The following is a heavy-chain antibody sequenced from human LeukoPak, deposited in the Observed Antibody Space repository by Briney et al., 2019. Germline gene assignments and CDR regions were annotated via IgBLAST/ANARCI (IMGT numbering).Heavy chain of an antibody. CDR1: GYSISSGYY. CDR3: AREPFYEVVPAVFDY. D-gene: IGHD2-2*01. J-gene: IGHJ4*02. CDR2: IYHSGST. Sequence: SSETLSLTCTVSGYSISSGYYWGWIRPPPGKGLEWIGSIYHSGSTYYNPSLKSRVTISVDTSKNQFSLKLSSVTAADTAVYYCAREPFYEVVPAVFDYWGQGTLVTVSS. V-gene: IGHV4-38-2*02.